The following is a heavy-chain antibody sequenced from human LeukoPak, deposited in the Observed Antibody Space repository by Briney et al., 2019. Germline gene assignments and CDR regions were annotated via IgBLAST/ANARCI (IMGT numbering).Heavy chain of an antibody. J-gene: IGHJ4*02. CDR3: ARRYCRSTSCYVYYFDY. CDR1: GDSISSSNW. D-gene: IGHD2-2*01. Sequence: SGTLSLTCAVSGDSISSSNWWTWVRQPPGKGLEWIGEIFHSGSTNYNPSLKSRITVSVEKSKNQVSLKLRFVTAADTAVYYCARRYCRSTSCYVYYFDYWGQGTLVTVSS. V-gene: IGHV4-4*02. CDR2: IFHSGST.